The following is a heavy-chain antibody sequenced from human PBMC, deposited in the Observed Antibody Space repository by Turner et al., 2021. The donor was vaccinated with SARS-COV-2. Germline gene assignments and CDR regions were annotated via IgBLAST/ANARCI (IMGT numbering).Heavy chain of an antibody. CDR1: GGSISSGGYY. Sequence: QVQLQESGPGLVKPSQTLSLTCTVSGGSISSGGYYWSWIRQHPGKGLEWIGYIHYSGGTYYNPSLKSRVTISVDTSKNQFSLKLSSVTAADTAVYYCARTTLVPAALEYWFDPWGQGTLVTVSS. V-gene: IGHV4-31*03. CDR2: IHYSGGT. D-gene: IGHD2-2*01. J-gene: IGHJ5*02. CDR3: ARTTLVPAALEYWFDP.